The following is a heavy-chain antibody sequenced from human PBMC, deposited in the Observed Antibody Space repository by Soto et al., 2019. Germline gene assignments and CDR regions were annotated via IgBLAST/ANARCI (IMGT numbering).Heavy chain of an antibody. Sequence: QVQLVQSGAEVKKPGASVKVSCKASGYTFTSYGISWVRQAPGQGLEWVGWISAYNGNSNYAQKYHGRVTMTTDTSTNTAYMEMSSVRSDDTAVYYCARIADCSTTSCSFPSRFHIRGYYYYFGLDVWGQGTTVTVSS. D-gene: IGHD2-2*01. CDR2: ISAYNGNS. CDR3: ARIADCSTTSCSFPSRFHIRGYYYYFGLDV. CDR1: GYTFTSYG. V-gene: IGHV1-18*01. J-gene: IGHJ6*02.